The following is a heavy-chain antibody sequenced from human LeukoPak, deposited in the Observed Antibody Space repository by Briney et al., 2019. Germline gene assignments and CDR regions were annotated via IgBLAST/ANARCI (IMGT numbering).Heavy chain of an antibody. CDR3: ARSITMVRGVIGFDY. V-gene: IGHV1-69*04. J-gene: IGHJ4*02. Sequence: ASVKVSCKASGGTFSSSAISWVRQAPGQGLEWMGRIIPILGIANYAQKFQGRVTITADKSTSTAYMELSSLRSEDTAVYYCARSITMVRGVIGFDYWGQGTLVTVSS. CDR1: GGTFSSSA. CDR2: IIPILGIA. D-gene: IGHD3-10*01.